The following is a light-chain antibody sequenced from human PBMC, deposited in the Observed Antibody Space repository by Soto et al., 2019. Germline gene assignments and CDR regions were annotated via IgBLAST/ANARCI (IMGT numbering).Light chain of an antibody. CDR3: QQYNSYSRT. Sequence: DIQLTQSPSTLSASVGERVTLTCLASQSISSWLAWYQQKPGKAPKLLIYKASSLESGVPSRFSGSGSGTEFTLTISSLQPDDFATYYCQQYNSYSRTFGQGTKVDIK. CDR2: KAS. CDR1: QSISSW. V-gene: IGKV1-5*03. J-gene: IGKJ1*01.